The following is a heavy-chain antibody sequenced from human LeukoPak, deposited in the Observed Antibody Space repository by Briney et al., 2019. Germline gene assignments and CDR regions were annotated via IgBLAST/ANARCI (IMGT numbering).Heavy chain of an antibody. CDR3: AKAFRGFDCFGY. J-gene: IGHJ4*02. V-gene: IGHV3-33*06. D-gene: IGHD2/OR15-2a*01. CDR2: IWYDGSNK. CDR1: GFTFSSYG. Sequence: PGRSLRLSCAASGFTFSSYGMHWVRQAPGKGLEWVAVIWYDGSNKYYADSVKGRFTISRDNSKNTLYLQMNSLRAEDTAVYYCAKAFRGFDCFGYWGQGTLVTVSS.